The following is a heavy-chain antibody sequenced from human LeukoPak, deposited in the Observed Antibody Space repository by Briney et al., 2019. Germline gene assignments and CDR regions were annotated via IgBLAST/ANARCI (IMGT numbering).Heavy chain of an antibody. V-gene: IGHV3-21*01. CDR2: ISSSSSYI. Sequence: NSGGSLRLSCAASGFTFSSYSMNWVRQAPGKGLEWVSSISSSSSYICYADSVKGRFTISRDNAKNSLYLQMNSLRAEDTAVYYCARFAPNSSGWYWGQGTLVTVSS. CDR1: GFTFSSYS. CDR3: ARFAPNSSGWY. D-gene: IGHD6-19*01. J-gene: IGHJ4*02.